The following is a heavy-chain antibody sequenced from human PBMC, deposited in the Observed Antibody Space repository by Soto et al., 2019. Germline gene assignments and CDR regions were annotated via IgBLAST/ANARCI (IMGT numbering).Heavy chain of an antibody. Sequence: SGPTLVNHTQTLALTCPFSGFSLSSTRMCVSWIRQPPGKALEWLARIDWDDDKYYSTSLKTRLTISKDTSKNQVVLTMTNMDPVDTATYYCARMTDYYRSMFDPWGQGTLVTVSS. V-gene: IGHV2-70*11. D-gene: IGHD3-9*01. CDR2: IDWDDDK. CDR3: ARMTDYYRSMFDP. J-gene: IGHJ5*02. CDR1: GFSLSSTRMC.